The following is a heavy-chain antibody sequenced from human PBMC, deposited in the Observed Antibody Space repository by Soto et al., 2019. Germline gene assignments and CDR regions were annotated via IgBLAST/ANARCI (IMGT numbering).Heavy chain of an antibody. J-gene: IGHJ6*02. Sequence: EVQLVESGGGRAKPGGSLRLSCAASGFTFSDYSMNWVRQAPGKGLEWVSSISSAGSYIYYADSVEGRFTISRENAENSRYLHMNSLSGEDTAVYYCARSVSPSGSAGIYYGAQYGMDVWGQGTTVTVSS. CDR3: ARSVSPSGSAGIYYGAQYGMDV. D-gene: IGHD3-10*01. V-gene: IGHV3-21*01. CDR1: GFTFSDYS. CDR2: ISSAGSYI.